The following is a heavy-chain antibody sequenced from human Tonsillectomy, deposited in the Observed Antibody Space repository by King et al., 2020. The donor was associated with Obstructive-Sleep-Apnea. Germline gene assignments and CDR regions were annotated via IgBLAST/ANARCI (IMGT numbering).Heavy chain of an antibody. D-gene: IGHD2-15*01. CDR3: AKVTRFCSGVSCLLEKNWFDS. CDR2: LSNTGVTT. J-gene: IGHJ5*01. V-gene: IGHV3-23*04. CDR1: GSTFSSYA. Sequence: VQLVESGGGLVQPGGSLRLSCAASGSTFSSYAMSWVRQAPGKGLEWVSALSNTGVTTYYADSVKGRFTISRDNSKNTLYLQMNSLRAENTAVYYCAKVTRFCSGVSCLLEKNWFDSWGQGALVTVSS.